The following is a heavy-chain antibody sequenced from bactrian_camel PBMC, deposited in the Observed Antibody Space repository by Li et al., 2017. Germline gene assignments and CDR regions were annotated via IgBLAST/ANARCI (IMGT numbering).Heavy chain of an antibody. Sequence: HVQLVESGGGSVQSGGSLKLSCVASGYTYNGYCKGWFRQVRGKGREAIAQLDVDGRTTYDDSVRGRITISEDNAGGNTASLQMSSLKPEDTAMYYCNIGLCGTWPPGEDNYWGQGTQVTVS. CDR2: LDVDGRT. D-gene: IGHD5*01. V-gene: IGHV3S9*01. J-gene: IGHJ4*01. CDR1: GYTYNGYC. CDR3: NIGLCGTWPPGEDNY.